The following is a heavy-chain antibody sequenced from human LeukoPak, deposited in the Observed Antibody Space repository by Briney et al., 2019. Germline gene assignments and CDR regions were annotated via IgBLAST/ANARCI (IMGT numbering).Heavy chain of an antibody. CDR3: AKWAGDVTHANAWYGSLDH. CDR2: ISGTGDDT. CDR1: EFTFRAYA. V-gene: IGHV3-23*01. J-gene: IGHJ4*02. Sequence: GGSLRLSCAASEFTFRAYALTSVRQAPGKGLEWVSSISGTGDDTYYADSVKGRFTISRDNSKDTLFLLMSSLRAEDTAVYYCAKWAGDVTHANAWYGSLDHWGLGTPVTVSS. D-gene: IGHD6-13*01.